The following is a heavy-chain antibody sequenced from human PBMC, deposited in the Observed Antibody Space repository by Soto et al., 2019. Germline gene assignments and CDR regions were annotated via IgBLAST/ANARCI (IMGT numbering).Heavy chain of an antibody. CDR3: ARVRDGYNLGDAFDI. V-gene: IGHV3-33*01. CDR2: IWYDGSNK. CDR1: GFTFSSYG. Sequence: QVQLVESGGGVVQPGRSLRLSCEASGFTFSSYGMHWVRQAPGKGLEWVAVIWYDGSNKYYTDSMKGRFTISRDNSKNTLYLQMNSLRAEDTAVYYCARVRDGYNLGDAFDIWGQGTMVTVSS. D-gene: IGHD5-12*01. J-gene: IGHJ3*02.